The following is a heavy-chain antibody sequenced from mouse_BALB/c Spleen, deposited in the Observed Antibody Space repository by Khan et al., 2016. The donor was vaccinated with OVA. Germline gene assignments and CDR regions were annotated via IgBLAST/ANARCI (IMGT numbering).Heavy chain of an antibody. Sequence: EVELVASGGGLVQPGGSRKLSCAASGFTFSDYGMSWVRQAPGKGPEWVAFVSSLAYNFYYADTVTGRFPIVSENARNTLYLVMSSLRSEDTAMSCCARGGKGGFAYWGQGTLVTVSA. CDR1: GFTFSDYG. D-gene: IGHD6-1*01. CDR2: VSSLAYNF. J-gene: IGHJ3*01. V-gene: IGHV5-15*02. CDR3: ARGGKGGFAY.